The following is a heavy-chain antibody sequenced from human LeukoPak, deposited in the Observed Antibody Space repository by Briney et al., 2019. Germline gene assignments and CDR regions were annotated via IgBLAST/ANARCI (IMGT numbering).Heavy chain of an antibody. Sequence: VASGKVSCKASGGTFSSYAISWVRQAPGQGLEWMGGIIPIFGTANYAQKFQGRVTITADESTSTAYMELSSLRSEDTAVYYCARALHLYPFDPWGQGTLVTVSS. CDR2: IIPIFGTA. J-gene: IGHJ5*02. D-gene: IGHD2-2*02. CDR3: ARALHLYPFDP. CDR1: GGTFSSYA. V-gene: IGHV1-69*13.